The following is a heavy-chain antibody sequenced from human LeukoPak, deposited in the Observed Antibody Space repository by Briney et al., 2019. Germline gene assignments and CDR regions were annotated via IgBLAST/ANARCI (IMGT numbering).Heavy chain of an antibody. CDR2: ISSSGSTI. CDR3: ARDNYDSSTPYYFDY. J-gene: IGHJ4*02. Sequence: GGSLRLSCAASGFTFTDYEMNWVRQAPGKGLEWVSYISSSGSTIYYADSVKGRFTISRDDAKNSLYLQMNSLRAEDTAVYYCARDNYDSSTPYYFDYWGQGTLVTVSS. V-gene: IGHV3-48*03. CDR1: GFTFTDYE. D-gene: IGHD3-22*01.